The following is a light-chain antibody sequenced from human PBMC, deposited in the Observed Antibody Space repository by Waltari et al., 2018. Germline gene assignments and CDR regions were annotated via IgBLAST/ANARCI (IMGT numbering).Light chain of an antibody. J-gene: IGKJ2*01. CDR2: GAS. V-gene: IGKV3-20*01. Sequence: EIVLTQSPGTLSLSPGERATLSSRARQSVSSSYLAWYQQKPGQAPRLLIYGASSRATGIPDRFSGSGSGTDFTLTISRLEPEDFAVYYCQQYGSSPPYTFGQGTKLEIK. CDR3: QQYGSSPPYT. CDR1: QSVSSSY.